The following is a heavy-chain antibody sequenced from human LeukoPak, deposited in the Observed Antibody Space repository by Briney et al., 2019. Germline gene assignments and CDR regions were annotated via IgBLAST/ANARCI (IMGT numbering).Heavy chain of an antibody. Sequence: GGSLRLSCAASGFTFSSYAMSWVRQAPGKGLEWVSVIYSGGSTYYADSVKGRFTISRDNSKNTLYLQMNSLRAEDTAVYYCARDPAASGYDGSPGVAVDYWGQGTLVTVSS. CDR2: IYSGGST. V-gene: IGHV3-53*01. D-gene: IGHD5-12*01. CDR3: ARDPAASGYDGSPGVAVDY. J-gene: IGHJ4*02. CDR1: GFTFSSYA.